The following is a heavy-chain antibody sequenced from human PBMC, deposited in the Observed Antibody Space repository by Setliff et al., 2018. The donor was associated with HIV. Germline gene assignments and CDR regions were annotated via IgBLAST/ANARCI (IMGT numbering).Heavy chain of an antibody. J-gene: IGHJ4*02. CDR2: INPNSGGT. CDR3: ARTLPQYTNLFDY. Sequence: ASVKVSCKISGYTLTELSIHWVRQAPGQGLGWMGWINPNSGGTNCAQKFQGRVTMTRDTSISTAYMELSRLRSDDTAVYYCARTLPQYTNLFDYWGQGTLVTVSS. D-gene: IGHD5-18*01. CDR1: GYTLTELS. V-gene: IGHV1-2*02.